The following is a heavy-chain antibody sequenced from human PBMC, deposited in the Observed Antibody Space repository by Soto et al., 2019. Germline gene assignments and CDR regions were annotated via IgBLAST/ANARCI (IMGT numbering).Heavy chain of an antibody. V-gene: IGHV3-21*01. CDR3: RREEYGD. CDR1: GFTFSSYT. D-gene: IGHD1-26*01. Sequence: EVQLVESGGGLVKPGGSLRLSCTASGFTFSSYTISWVRQAPGKGLEWVSSISSSGTYMVYADSVKGRFTISRDNAKNSVYLQLSSLRAEDSAVYYCRREEYGDWGQGTLVTVSS. J-gene: IGHJ4*02. CDR2: ISSSGTYM.